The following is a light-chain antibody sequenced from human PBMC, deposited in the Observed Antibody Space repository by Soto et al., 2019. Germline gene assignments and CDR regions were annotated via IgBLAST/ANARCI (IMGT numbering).Light chain of an antibody. CDR3: LQLNSYPHS. CDR2: DAS. J-gene: IGKJ1*01. CDR1: QGINTC. V-gene: IGKV1-13*02. Sequence: AIQLTQSPASLSASIGDRVTITCRASQGINTCFAWYQQKPGRAPKVLIYDASTLASGVPSRFTGSGSGTDFSLTISSLQPEDFATYYCLQLNSYPHSFGQGTKVDIK.